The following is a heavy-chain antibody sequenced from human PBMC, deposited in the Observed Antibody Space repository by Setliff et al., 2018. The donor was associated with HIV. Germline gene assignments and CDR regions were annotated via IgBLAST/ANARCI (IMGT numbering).Heavy chain of an antibody. D-gene: IGHD2-15*01. Sequence: SETLSLTCAVYGEFLSGYYWTWIRQPPGKGLEWIGEINHGGSTSYNPSLKSRVTISADKSKNQFSLKLSSVTAAATAVYFCARGYCSGESCYGFRRGAVYFYYDMDGWGKGTTVTVSS. V-gene: IGHV4-34*01. J-gene: IGHJ6*03. CDR1: GEFLSGYY. CDR2: INHGGST. CDR3: ARGYCSGESCYGFRRGAVYFYYDMDG.